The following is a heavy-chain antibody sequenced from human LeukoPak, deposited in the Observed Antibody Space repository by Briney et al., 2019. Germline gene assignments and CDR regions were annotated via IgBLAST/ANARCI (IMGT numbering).Heavy chain of an antibody. CDR1: GFTVSRNYY. V-gene: IGHV3-21*01. CDR2: ISRTSSYI. J-gene: IGHJ4*02. D-gene: IGHD6-13*01. Sequence: GGSLRLSCAASGFTVSRNYYMNWVRQAPGKGLEWVSSISRTSSYIYYADSVKGRFTISRDNARNSLYLQMNSLRAEDTAVYYCARDPDSWFDYWGQGTPVTVSS. CDR3: ARDPDSWFDY.